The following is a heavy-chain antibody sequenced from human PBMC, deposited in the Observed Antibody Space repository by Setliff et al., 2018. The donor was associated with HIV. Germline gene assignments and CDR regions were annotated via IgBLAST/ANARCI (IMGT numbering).Heavy chain of an antibody. Sequence: PSETLSLTCTVSGGSISSSSHYWGWIRQPPGKGLEWIGSIYYSGGTYYNPSLKCRVTISVDTSKNQFSLKLSSVTAADTAVYYCARVSRGGSSPGWFDPWGQGTLVTVSS. V-gene: IGHV4-39*07. CDR3: ARVSRGGSSPGWFDP. J-gene: IGHJ5*02. CDR2: IYYSGGT. D-gene: IGHD6-6*01. CDR1: GGSISSSSHY.